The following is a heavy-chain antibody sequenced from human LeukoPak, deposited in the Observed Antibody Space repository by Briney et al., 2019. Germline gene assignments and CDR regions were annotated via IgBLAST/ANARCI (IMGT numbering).Heavy chain of an antibody. D-gene: IGHD5-18*01. CDR3: AKGTLPRGYSYGYDLYYFDY. CDR2: ISSGSSTI. V-gene: IGHV3-48*01. CDR1: RFTFNDYS. Sequence: GGSLRLSCAASRFTFNDYSVNWVRQAPGKGLEWVSYISSGSSTIYYADSVKGRFTISRDNANNSVYLQMNSLRAEDTAVYYCAKGTLPRGYSYGYDLYYFDYWGQGTLVTVSS. J-gene: IGHJ4*02.